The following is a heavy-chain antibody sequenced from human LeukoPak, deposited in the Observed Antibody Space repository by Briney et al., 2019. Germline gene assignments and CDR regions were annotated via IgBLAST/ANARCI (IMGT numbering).Heavy chain of an antibody. CDR1: GFTFSNYR. V-gene: IGHV3-21*04. CDR2: ISSSSSYI. D-gene: IGHD5-18*01. J-gene: IGHJ4*02. CDR3: AKRYLPGTAMRATNIDY. Sequence: GGSLRLSCAASGFTFSNYRMNWVRQAPGKGLEWVSSISSSSSYIYYADSVKGRFTISRDNSKNTLYLQMNSLRAEDTAVYYCAKRYLPGTAMRATNIDYWGQGTLVTVSS.